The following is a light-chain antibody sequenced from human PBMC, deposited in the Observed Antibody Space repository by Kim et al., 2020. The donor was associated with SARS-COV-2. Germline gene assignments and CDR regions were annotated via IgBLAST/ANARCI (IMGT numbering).Light chain of an antibody. CDR2: SKH. CDR1: SLRKYY. Sequence: VHWGETVRLTCQGGSLRKYYSSRYQRRPEQAPVRVIYSKHNGPSVIPDRFSGASAGNTASLTTTGAQAEDEADYYRKTRDNSAKVVFGRGTQVTVL. J-gene: IGLJ2*01. V-gene: IGLV3-19*01. CDR3: KTRDNSAKVV.